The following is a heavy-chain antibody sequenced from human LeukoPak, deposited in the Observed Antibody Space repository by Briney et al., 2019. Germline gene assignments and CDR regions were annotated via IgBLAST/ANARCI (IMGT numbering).Heavy chain of an antibody. CDR3: ARAFYPGYYSYMAV. V-gene: IGHV4-59*01. Sequence: SETLSLTCTVSGGSISPYYWSWIRQPPGKGLEWIGYIYYSGSTNYNPSLKSRVTISVDTSKNQFSPKLSSVTAADTAVYYCARAFYPGYYSYMAVWGKGTTVTVSS. CDR2: IYYSGST. J-gene: IGHJ6*03. CDR1: GGSISPYY. D-gene: IGHD3-3*02.